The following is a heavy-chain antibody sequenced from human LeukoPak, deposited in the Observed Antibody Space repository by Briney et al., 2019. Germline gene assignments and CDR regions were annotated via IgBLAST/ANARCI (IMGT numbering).Heavy chain of an antibody. V-gene: IGHV3-53*01. D-gene: IGHD1-20*01. Sequence: GGSLRLSCAASGFTVSSNYMSWVRQAPGKGLEWVSVIYSGGSTDYADSVKGRFTISRDNSKNTLYLQMNSLRAEDTAVYYCAKGRRYNWIPDAFDIWGQGTMVTVSS. CDR2: IYSGGST. CDR3: AKGRRYNWIPDAFDI. J-gene: IGHJ3*02. CDR1: GFTVSSNY.